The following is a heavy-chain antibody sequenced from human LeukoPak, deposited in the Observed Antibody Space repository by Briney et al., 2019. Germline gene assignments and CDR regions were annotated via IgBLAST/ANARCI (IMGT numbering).Heavy chain of an antibody. Sequence: GGPLRLPCRALGLAFGAYAMSWGPRAPGKALEGGGSFRIKAYGGTTEYAASVKGRFTISRDDSKSFAYLQMNSLKTEDTAVYYCTRDPRGSYGPDAFDIWGQGTMVTVSS. J-gene: IGHJ3*02. CDR1: GLAFGAYA. D-gene: IGHD1-26*01. V-gene: IGHV3-49*04. CDR2: FRIKAYGGTT. CDR3: TRDPRGSYGPDAFDI.